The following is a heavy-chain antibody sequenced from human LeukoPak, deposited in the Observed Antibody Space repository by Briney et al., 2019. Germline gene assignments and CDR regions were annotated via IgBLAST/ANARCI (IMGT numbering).Heavy chain of an antibody. CDR3: ARVLTLWFGALDY. D-gene: IGHD3-10*01. CDR2: IIPIFGTA. V-gene: IGHV1-69*13. CDR1: GGTFSCYA. J-gene: IGHJ4*02. Sequence: SVKVSCKASGGTFSCYAISWVRQAPGQGLEWMGGIIPIFGTANYAQKFQGRVTITADESTSTAYMELSSLRSEDTAVYYCARVLTLWFGALDYWGQGRMVSV.